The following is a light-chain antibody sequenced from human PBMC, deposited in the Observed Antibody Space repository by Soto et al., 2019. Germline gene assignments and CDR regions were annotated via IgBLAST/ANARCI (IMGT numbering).Light chain of an antibody. Sequence: EIVLTQSPATLSLSPGERATLSCRASQSVSSYLAWYQQKPGQAPRLLIYDASNRATGIPARFSGSGYGTDFTLTISSLGPYGCALYYCQQRSDWPFTFGGGTKVQIK. CDR2: DAS. CDR3: QQRSDWPFT. J-gene: IGKJ4*01. V-gene: IGKV3-11*01. CDR1: QSVSSY.